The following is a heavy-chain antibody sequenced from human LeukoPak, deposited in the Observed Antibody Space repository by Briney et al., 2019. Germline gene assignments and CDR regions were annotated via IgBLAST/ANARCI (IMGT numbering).Heavy chain of an antibody. CDR2: ISSSSSYI. D-gene: IGHD1-26*01. V-gene: IGHV3-21*01. CDR3: ARAVYSGSYHAYYFDY. CDR1: GFTFSSYS. Sequence: GGSLRLSCAASGFTFSSYSMNWVRQAPGKGLEWVSSISSSSSYIYYADSVKGRFTISRDNAKNSLYLQMNSLRAEDTAVYYCARAVYSGSYHAYYFDYWGQGTLVTVSS. J-gene: IGHJ4*02.